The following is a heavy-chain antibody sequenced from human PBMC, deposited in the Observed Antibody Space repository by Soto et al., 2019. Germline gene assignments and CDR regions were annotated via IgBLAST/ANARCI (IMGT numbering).Heavy chain of an antibody. Sequence: QVQLVQSGAEVKKPGASVNVSCKASGYNFNNYDMYWVRQGPGQSLEWMGWINIRNGNTKYAQQFQDRVTITRETSTSTVYMELGSLTAEDTAVYYCGRDNRGYTTTWTPAYWGQGTLVTVSS. CDR2: INIRNGNT. V-gene: IGHV1-3*04. CDR1: GYNFNNYD. J-gene: IGHJ4*02. CDR3: GRDNRGYTTTWTPAY. D-gene: IGHD2-2*02.